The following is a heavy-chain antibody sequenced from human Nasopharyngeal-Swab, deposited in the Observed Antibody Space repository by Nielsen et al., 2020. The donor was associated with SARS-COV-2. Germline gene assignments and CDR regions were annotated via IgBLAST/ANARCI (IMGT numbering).Heavy chain of an antibody. CDR1: GFTFSNYW. CDR2: IAQDGSES. CDR3: ARGGDSSSSGVFNY. D-gene: IGHD6-6*01. J-gene: IGHJ4*02. Sequence: GESLKISCAASGFTFSNYWMSWVRQAPGKGLEWVANIAQDGSESHYVDSVKGRFTISRDNAWNSLYLQMNSLRAEDTAVYYCARGGDSSSSGVFNYWGQGTLVTVSS. V-gene: IGHV3-7*01.